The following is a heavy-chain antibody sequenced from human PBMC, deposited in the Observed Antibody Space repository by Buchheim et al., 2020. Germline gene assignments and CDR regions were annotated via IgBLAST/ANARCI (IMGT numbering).Heavy chain of an antibody. V-gene: IGHV3-30*18. J-gene: IGHJ5*02. Sequence: QVQLVESGGGVVQPGRSLRLSCAASGFTFSTYGMHWVRQAPGKGLEWVAVISYDGSNKYYADSVKGRFTISRDNSKNTLYLQMNSLRAEDTAVYYCVKGSGNNNWYVWFDPWGQGTL. CDR2: ISYDGSNK. CDR1: GFTFSTYG. D-gene: IGHD1-1*01. CDR3: VKGSGNNNWYVWFDP.